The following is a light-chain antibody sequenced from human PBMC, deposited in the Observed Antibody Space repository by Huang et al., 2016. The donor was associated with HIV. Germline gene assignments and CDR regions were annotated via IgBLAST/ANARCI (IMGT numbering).Light chain of an antibody. CDR2: CAS. Sequence: DIVMTQSPDSLAVSLGERATIHCVSSQSVLSPSNNRNHLAWYQQKPRQPPKLLIYCASTRDSWVSYRFRGSGSATDFTLTIDNLHAEDVALYFCQQYYSIPGFGQGTYVEV. CDR1: QSVLSPSNNRNH. V-gene: IGKV4-1*01. J-gene: IGKJ1*01. CDR3: QQYYSIPG.